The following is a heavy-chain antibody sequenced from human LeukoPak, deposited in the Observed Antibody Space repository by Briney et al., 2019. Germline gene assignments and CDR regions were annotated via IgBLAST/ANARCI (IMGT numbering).Heavy chain of an antibody. CDR1: GYSFSNYW. J-gene: IGHJ4*02. V-gene: IGHV5-51*01. CDR3: ARPGGLRLGELSVLRY. Sequence: GESLKISCKGLGYSFSNYWSAWVRQMPGKGPEWIGIIFPGDSDTRYSPSFQGQVTISADKSISTAYLQWSSLKASDTAMYYCARPGGLRLGELSVLRYWGQGTLVTVSS. CDR2: IFPGDSDT. D-gene: IGHD3-16*02.